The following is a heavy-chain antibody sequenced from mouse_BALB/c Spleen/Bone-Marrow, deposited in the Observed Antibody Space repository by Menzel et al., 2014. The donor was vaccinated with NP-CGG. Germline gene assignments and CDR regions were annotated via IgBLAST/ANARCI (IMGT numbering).Heavy chain of an antibody. V-gene: IGHV14-3*02. D-gene: IGHD3-1*01. CDR3: ARRAARATGFAY. CDR1: GFNIKDTY. Sequence: EVQLQQSGAELVKPGASVKLSCTASGFNIKDTYMHWVKQRPEQGLEWIGRIDPANGNTKYDPKFQGKATITADTSSNAAYLQLSSLTSEDTAVYCCARRAARATGFAYRGQGTLVTVSA. CDR2: IDPANGNT. J-gene: IGHJ3*01.